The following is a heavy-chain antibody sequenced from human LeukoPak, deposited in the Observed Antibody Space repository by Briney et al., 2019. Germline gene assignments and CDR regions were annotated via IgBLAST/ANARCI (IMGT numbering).Heavy chain of an antibody. CDR3: ARSPGAVIAYYYYYTDV. J-gene: IGHJ6*03. V-gene: IGHV4-61*02. Sequence: SQTLSLTCTVSGGSISSGSYYWSWIRQPAGEGLEWIGRIYTSGSTNYNPSLKSRVTISVDTSKNQFSLKLSSVTAADTAVYYCARSPGAVIAYYYYYTDVWGKGTTVTVSS. CDR2: IYTSGST. CDR1: GGSISSGSYY. D-gene: IGHD2-8*02.